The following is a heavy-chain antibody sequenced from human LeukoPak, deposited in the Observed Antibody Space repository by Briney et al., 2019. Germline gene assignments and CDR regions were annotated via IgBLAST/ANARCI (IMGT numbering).Heavy chain of an antibody. D-gene: IGHD3-10*01. CDR2: ISAYNGNT. Sequence: GASVKVSCKASGHTFTSYGISWVRQAPGQGLEWMGWISAYNGNTNYAQKLQGRVTMTTDTSTSTAYMELRSLRSDDTAVYYCARVRYGSGSYYLDPWGQGTLVTVSS. CDR3: ARVRYGSGSYYLDP. J-gene: IGHJ5*02. CDR1: GHTFTSYG. V-gene: IGHV1-18*01.